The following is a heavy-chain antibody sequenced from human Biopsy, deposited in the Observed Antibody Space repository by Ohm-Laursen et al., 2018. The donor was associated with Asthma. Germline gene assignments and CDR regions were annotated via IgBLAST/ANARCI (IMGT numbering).Heavy chain of an antibody. D-gene: IGHD3-10*01. CDR1: GYTFNSAG. Sequence: GASVTVSCKTSGYTFNSAGITWVRQAPGQGLEWMGWISVYNSNTKVAQKLQDRVTMITDTSTSTAYMELRSLRSDDTAVYFCARAVDYSHYYGIDVWGQGTTVTVS. J-gene: IGHJ6*02. CDR2: ISVYNSNT. V-gene: IGHV1-18*01. CDR3: ARAVDYSHYYGIDV.